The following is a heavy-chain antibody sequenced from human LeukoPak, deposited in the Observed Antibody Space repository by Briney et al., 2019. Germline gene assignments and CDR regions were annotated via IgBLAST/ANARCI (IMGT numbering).Heavy chain of an antibody. D-gene: IGHD5-18*01. V-gene: IGHV4-4*07. CDR1: GGSISSYY. CDR3: ARGRKYTSGYRVTELGSGYSDY. Sequence: SETLSLTCTVSGGSISSYYWSWIRQPAGKGLEWIGRIYTSGSTNYNPSLKSRVTISVDTSKNQFSLRLSSVAAADTAVYYCARGRKYTSGYRVTELGSGYSDYWGQGTLVTVSS. CDR2: IYTSGST. J-gene: IGHJ4*02.